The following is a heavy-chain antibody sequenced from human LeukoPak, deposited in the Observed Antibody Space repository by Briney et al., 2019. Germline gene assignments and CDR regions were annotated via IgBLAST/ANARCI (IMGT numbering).Heavy chain of an antibody. CDR3: ARSGLWFGESFDY. V-gene: IGHV4-59*01. CDR2: ISYSGNT. Sequence: SETLSLTCTVSGGSINTFYWSWIRQPPGKGLEWIGYISYSGNTNYNPSLKSRVTISLDTSKAQFSLKLSSVTAADTAVYYCARSGLWFGESFDYWGQGTLVTVSS. J-gene: IGHJ4*02. CDR1: GGSINTFY. D-gene: IGHD3-10*01.